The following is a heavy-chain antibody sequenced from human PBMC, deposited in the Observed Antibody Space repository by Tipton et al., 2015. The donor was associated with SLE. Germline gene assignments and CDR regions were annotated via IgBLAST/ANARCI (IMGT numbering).Heavy chain of an antibody. Sequence: GLVKPSETLSLTCTVSGGSISNYYWSWIRQPPGKGLEWIGYIYYGGSTNYNPSLKSRVIISVDTSKNQFSLRLTSVTAADTALYYCARTLFWSGSYYMDVWGKGTTVTVSS. D-gene: IGHD3-3*01. CDR3: ARTLFWSGSYYMDV. CDR2: IYYGGST. CDR1: GGSISNYY. V-gene: IGHV4-59*13. J-gene: IGHJ6*03.